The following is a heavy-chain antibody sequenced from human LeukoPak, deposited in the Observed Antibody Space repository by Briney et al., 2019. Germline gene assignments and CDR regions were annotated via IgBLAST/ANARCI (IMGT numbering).Heavy chain of an antibody. D-gene: IGHD6-19*01. CDR3: AKDRGAVSDY. V-gene: IGHV3-23*01. CDR1: GFTFSNYG. Sequence: PGGSLRLSCAASGFTFSNYGMNWIRQAPGKGLEWVSTISGSGGSTDYADSVKGRFTISRDNSKNTLYLQMNSLRAEDTAVYYCAKDRGAVSDYWGQGTLVTVLS. CDR2: ISGSGGST. J-gene: IGHJ4*02.